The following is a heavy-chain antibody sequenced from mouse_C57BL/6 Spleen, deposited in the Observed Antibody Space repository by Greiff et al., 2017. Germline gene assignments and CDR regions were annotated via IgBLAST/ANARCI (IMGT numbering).Heavy chain of an antibody. V-gene: IGHV1-72*01. J-gene: IGHJ3*01. CDR2: IDPNSGGT. CDR3: ARSDDYGPFAY. CDR1: GYTFTSYW. D-gene: IGHD2-4*01. Sequence: QVQLQQPGAELVKPGASVKLSCKASGYTFTSYWMHWVKQRPGRGLEWIGRIDPNSGGTKYNEKFKSKATLTVDKPSSTAYMQLSSLTSKDSAVYYCARSDDYGPFAYWGQGTLVTVSA.